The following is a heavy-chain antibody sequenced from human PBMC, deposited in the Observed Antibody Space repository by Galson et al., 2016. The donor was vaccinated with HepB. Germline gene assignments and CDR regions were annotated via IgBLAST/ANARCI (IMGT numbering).Heavy chain of an antibody. CDR2: IKSKSAGGTT. J-gene: IGHJ4*02. D-gene: IGHD3-3*01. Sequence: SLRLSCAASGFTFSNTWMVWVRRPPGKGLEWIGRIKSKSAGGTTDYAAPVKGRFTISRDDSKNTLYLQLNTLNSEDTAVYYCATGFSSGNWGQGTLVTVSS. V-gene: IGHV3-15*01. CDR3: ATGFSSGN. CDR1: GFTFSNTW.